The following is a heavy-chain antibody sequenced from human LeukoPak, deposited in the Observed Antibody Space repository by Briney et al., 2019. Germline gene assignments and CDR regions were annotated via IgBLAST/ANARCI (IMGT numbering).Heavy chain of an antibody. D-gene: IGHD2-21*02. V-gene: IGHV1-18*01. J-gene: IGHJ4*02. CDR2: ISAYNGNT. CDR3: ARFNSRLLLAY. CDR1: GYTFTSYG. Sequence: ASVKVSCKASGYTFTSYGISWVRQAPGQGLEWMGWISAYNGNTNYAQKLQGRVTMTTDTSTSTAYMELSSLRSEDTAVYYFARFNSRLLLAYWGQGTLVTVSS.